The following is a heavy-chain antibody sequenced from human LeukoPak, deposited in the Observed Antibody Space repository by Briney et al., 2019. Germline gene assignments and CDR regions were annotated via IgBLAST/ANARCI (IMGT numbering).Heavy chain of an antibody. CDR3: ARAQNGYCSGGSCSYFDY. CDR2: ISSSSSYI. V-gene: IGHV3-21*01. Sequence: PGGSLRLSCAASGFTFSSYSMNWVRQAPGKGLEWVSSISSSSSYIYYADSVKGRFTTSRDNAKNSLYLQMNSLRAEDTAVYYCARAQNGYCSGGSCSYFDYWGQGTLVTVSS. J-gene: IGHJ4*02. CDR1: GFTFSSYS. D-gene: IGHD2-15*01.